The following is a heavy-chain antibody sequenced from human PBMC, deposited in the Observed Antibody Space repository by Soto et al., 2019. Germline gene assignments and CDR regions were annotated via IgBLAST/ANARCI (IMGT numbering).Heavy chain of an antibody. Sequence: AGSLRLSCTASGFTFSSYSRNWVRHSPGKGLEWVSYISSSTIYYADSVKGRFTISRDSAKNSLYLQMSSLRSEDTAVYYCARDSYSPLYYDSSGYPPEYWGQGTLVTVSS. J-gene: IGHJ4*02. CDR2: ISSSTI. D-gene: IGHD3-22*01. CDR1: GFTFSSYS. CDR3: ARDSYSPLYYDSSGYPPEY. V-gene: IGHV3-48*01.